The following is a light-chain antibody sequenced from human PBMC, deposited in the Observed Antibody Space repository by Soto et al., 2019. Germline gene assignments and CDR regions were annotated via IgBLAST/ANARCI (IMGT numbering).Light chain of an antibody. Sequence: QSALTQPASVSGAPGQSITISCTGTSSDVGGYNYVSWYQQHPGKAPKLISSDVSNRPSGVSSRFSGSKSGNTASLTISGLQAEDEADYYCSSYTRSDTYVFGAGTKLTVL. V-gene: IGLV2-14*03. CDR3: SSYTRSDTYV. CDR1: SSDVGGYNY. J-gene: IGLJ1*01. CDR2: DVS.